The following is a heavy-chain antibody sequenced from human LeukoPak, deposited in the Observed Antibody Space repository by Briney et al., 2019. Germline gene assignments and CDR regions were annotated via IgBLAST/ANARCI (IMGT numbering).Heavy chain of an antibody. CDR1: GFTFSTYE. D-gene: IGHD6-19*01. CDR3: ARGSLAADYNGWSMDV. V-gene: IGHV3-48*03. J-gene: IGHJ6*02. CDR2: ISVGEPII. Sequence: GGSLRLSCAASGFTFSTYEVNWVRQAPGKGLEWVSHISVGEPIITYYADAVRGRFAISRDNAKNSVYMQLNSLRAEDKAVYYCARGSLAADYNGWSMDVWGQGTTVTVSS.